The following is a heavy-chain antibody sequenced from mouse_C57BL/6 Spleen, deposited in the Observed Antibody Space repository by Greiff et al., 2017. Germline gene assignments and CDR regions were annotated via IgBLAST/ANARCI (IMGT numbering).Heavy chain of an antibody. CDR2: IYPGDGDT. V-gene: IGHV1-82*01. Sequence: QVQLKESGPELVKPGASVKISCKASGYAFSSSWMNWVKQRPGKGLEWIGRIYPGDGDTNYNGKFEGKATLTADKSSSTAYMQLSILTSEDSAVYFCARTYDYYAMDYWGQGTSVTVSS. J-gene: IGHJ4*01. CDR1: GYAFSSSW. CDR3: ARTYDYYAMDY. D-gene: IGHD6-5*01.